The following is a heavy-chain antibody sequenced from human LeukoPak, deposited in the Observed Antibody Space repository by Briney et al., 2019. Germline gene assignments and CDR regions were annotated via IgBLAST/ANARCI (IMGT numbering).Heavy chain of an antibody. D-gene: IGHD2-2*01. J-gene: IGHJ3*02. CDR2: IYSGGST. V-gene: IGHV3-53*01. CDR1: GLTVSSNY. Sequence: GGSLRLSCAASGLTVSSNYMSWVRQAPGKGLEWVSVIYSGGSTYYADSVKGRFTISRDNSKNTLYLQMNSLRAEDTAVYYCARNAPEGYCSSTSCPADAFDIWGQGTMVTVSS. CDR3: ARNAPEGYCSSTSCPADAFDI.